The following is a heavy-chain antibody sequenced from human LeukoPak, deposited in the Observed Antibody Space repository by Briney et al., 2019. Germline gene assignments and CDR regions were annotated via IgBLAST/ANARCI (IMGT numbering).Heavy chain of an antibody. Sequence: SETLSLTCTVSGGSISSGSYYWSWIRQPAGKGLEWIGRIYTSGSINYNPSLKSRVTISVDTSKNQFSLKLSSVTAADTAAYYCARDFPHYGGNWFDSWGQGTLVTVSS. CDR2: IYTSGSI. D-gene: IGHD4-23*01. J-gene: IGHJ5*01. V-gene: IGHV4-61*02. CDR3: ARDFPHYGGNWFDS. CDR1: GGSISSGSYY.